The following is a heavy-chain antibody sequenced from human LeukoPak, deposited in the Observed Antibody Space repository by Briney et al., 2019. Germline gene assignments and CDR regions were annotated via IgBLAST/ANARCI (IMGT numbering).Heavy chain of an antibody. J-gene: IGHJ6*04. CDR2: IIPIFGTA. CDR3: ASYYGSGSYYKRDGMDV. D-gene: IGHD3-10*01. CDR1: GGTFSIYT. Sequence: WASVKVSCNASGGTFSIYTISWVRHAPGQGLEWMGGIIPIFGTANYAQKFQGRVTITADKPTSTAYMELSSLRSEDTAVYYCASYYGSGSYYKRDGMDVWGKGTTVTVSS. V-gene: IGHV1-69*06.